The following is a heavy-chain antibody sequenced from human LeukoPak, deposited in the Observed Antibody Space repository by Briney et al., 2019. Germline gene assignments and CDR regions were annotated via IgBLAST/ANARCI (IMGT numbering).Heavy chain of an antibody. Sequence: PSETLSLTCTISGGPISGYYWSWIRQPAGKALEWIGRIYSSGNTIYNPSLESRVTMSVDTSNSQFSLKLSSVTAADTAVYYCARDGAIASSGLYYYYGMDVWGQGTAVTVSS. D-gene: IGHD6-13*01. CDR1: GGPISGYY. CDR3: ARDGAIASSGLYYYYGMDV. CDR2: IYSSGNT. V-gene: IGHV4-4*07. J-gene: IGHJ6*02.